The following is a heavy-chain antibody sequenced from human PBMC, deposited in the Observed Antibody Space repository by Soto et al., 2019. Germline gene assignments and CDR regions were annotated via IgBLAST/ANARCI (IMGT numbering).Heavy chain of an antibody. CDR1: GFAFSSYA. Sequence: EVQLLDSGGGLVQPGGSLRLSCAASGFAFSSYAMSWVRQAPGKGLEWVSGISASGGSAYYADSVKGRFTISRDNSRNTLYLQMNSLRAEDTAVYYCAKVIAYYYDRSASRTHAHDYWGQGTPVTVSS. V-gene: IGHV3-23*01. D-gene: IGHD3-22*01. CDR3: AKVIAYYYDRSASRTHAHDY. CDR2: ISASGGSA. J-gene: IGHJ4*02.